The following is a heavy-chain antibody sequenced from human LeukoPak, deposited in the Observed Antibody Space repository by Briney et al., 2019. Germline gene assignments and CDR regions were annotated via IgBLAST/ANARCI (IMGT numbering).Heavy chain of an antibody. CDR1: GGSISSSSYY. V-gene: IGHV4-39*01. J-gene: IGHJ5*02. CDR2: IYYSGST. CDR3: ARHLRSTYCSGGSCYSEMDWFDP. D-gene: IGHD2-15*01. Sequence: PSETLSLTCTVSGGSISSSSYYWGWIRQPPGKGLEWIGSIYYSGSTYYNPSLESRVTISVDTSKNQFSLKLSSATAADTAVYYCARHLRSTYCSGGSCYSEMDWFDPWGQGTLVTVSS.